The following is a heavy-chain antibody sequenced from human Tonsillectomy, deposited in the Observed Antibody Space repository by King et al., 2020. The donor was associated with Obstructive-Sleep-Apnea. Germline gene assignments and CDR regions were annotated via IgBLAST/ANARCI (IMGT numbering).Heavy chain of an antibody. CDR1: GGSFSGYY. Sequence: VQLQQWGAGLLKPSETLSLTCAVYGGSFSGYYWSWIRQPPGKGLEWIGEINHSGSTNYNPSLKSRVTISVDTSKNQFSLKLGSVTAADTAVYYCARAPKTYYYGSGSYPPLYYFDYWGQGTLVTVSS. D-gene: IGHD3-10*01. CDR2: INHSGST. CDR3: ARAPKTYYYGSGSYPPLYYFDY. V-gene: IGHV4-34*01. J-gene: IGHJ4*02.